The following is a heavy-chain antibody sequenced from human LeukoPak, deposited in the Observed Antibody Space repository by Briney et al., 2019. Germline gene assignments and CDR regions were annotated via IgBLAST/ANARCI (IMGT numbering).Heavy chain of an antibody. CDR1: GYTFTGYY. J-gene: IGHJ4*02. V-gene: IGHV1-2*06. Sequence: ASVKVSCKASGYTFTGYYMHWVRQAPGQGLEWMGRINPNSGGTNNAQKFHGRVTMTRDRSISTAYMELSRLRSDDTAVYYCASSITIFGVVQFDYWGQGTLVTVSS. D-gene: IGHD3-3*01. CDR2: INPNSGGT. CDR3: ASSITIFGVVQFDY.